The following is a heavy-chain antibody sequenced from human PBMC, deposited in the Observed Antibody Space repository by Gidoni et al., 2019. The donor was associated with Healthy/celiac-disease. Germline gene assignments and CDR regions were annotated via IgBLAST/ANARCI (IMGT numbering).Heavy chain of an antibody. D-gene: IGHD6-19*01. CDR3: AREAQGIAVAEYYFDY. CDR1: GYTFTGYY. V-gene: IGHV1-2*02. Sequence: QVQLVQSGAEVKKPGASVQVSCKASGYTFTGYYMHWVRQAPGQGLEWMGWINPNSGGTNYAQKFQGRVTMTRETSISTAYMELSRLRSDDTAVYYCAREAQGIAVAEYYFDYWGQGTLVTVSS. CDR2: INPNSGGT. J-gene: IGHJ4*02.